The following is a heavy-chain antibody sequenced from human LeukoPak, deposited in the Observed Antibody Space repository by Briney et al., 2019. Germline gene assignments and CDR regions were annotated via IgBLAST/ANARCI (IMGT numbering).Heavy chain of an antibody. J-gene: IGHJ3*02. CDR1: GYSVSNYW. V-gene: IGHV5-51*01. CDR3: AGRQLGGEAFDI. Sequence: GESLKISCKGSGYSVSNYWIGWVRQMPGKGLEWMGIIYPGDSDTRYSPSFQGQVTISVDKSISNAYLQWSGLMASDTAIYYCAGRQLGGEAFDIWGQGTVVTVSS. CDR2: IYPGDSDT. D-gene: IGHD3-10*01.